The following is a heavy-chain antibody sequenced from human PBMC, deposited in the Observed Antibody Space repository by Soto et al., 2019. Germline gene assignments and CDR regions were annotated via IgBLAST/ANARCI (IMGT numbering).Heavy chain of an antibody. CDR2: IYYTGST. CDR1: GGSIRGYF. CDR3: ARDGEVISHVAY. J-gene: IGHJ4*02. Sequence: SETLSLTCSVSGGSIRGYFWSWIRQSPGKGLEWIGYIYYTGSTRYNPSLKSRVTLSVDSSNNQLFLEVTSVTAADTAVYYCARDGEVISHVAYSGQGSYVPVSS. V-gene: IGHV4-59*01.